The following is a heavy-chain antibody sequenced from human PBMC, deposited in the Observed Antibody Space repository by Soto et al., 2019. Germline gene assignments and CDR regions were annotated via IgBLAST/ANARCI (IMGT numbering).Heavy chain of an antibody. CDR3: SRSPEVGARWHY. V-gene: IGHV3-21*01. CDR2: ITVGSSHI. CDR1: GFPFSAYN. D-gene: IGHD2-15*01. J-gene: IGHJ4*02. Sequence: VRLSCTGSGFPFSAYNIHWVRQAPGKGLEWVSSITVGSSHIYQPNSMKGRVTISHDDAKNSVYLQIDSLRDEGTALYSCSRSPEVGARWHYWGPGTMVAVYS.